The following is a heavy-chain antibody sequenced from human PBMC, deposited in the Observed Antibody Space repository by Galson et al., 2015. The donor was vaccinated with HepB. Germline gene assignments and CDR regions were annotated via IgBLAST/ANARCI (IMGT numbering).Heavy chain of an antibody. Sequence: SLRLSCAASGFTFSSYGMHWVRQAPGKGLEWVAVIWYDGSNKYYADSVKGRFTISRDNSKNTLYLQMNSLRAEDTAVYYCARGSCSGGSCPGPSYWGQGTLVTVSS. J-gene: IGHJ4*02. V-gene: IGHV3-33*01. D-gene: IGHD2-15*01. CDR2: IWYDGSNK. CDR3: ARGSCSGGSCPGPSY. CDR1: GFTFSSYG.